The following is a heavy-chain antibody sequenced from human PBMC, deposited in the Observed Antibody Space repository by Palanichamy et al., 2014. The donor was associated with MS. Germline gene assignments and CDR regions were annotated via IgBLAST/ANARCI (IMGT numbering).Heavy chain of an antibody. D-gene: IGHD5-12*01. CDR3: ARAGLSGGYVQAFDI. J-gene: IGHJ3*02. CDR2: IYHSAST. CDR1: WLHQQWWLL. Sequence: QLRLRESGVRTGEAFTDPVPHLRCLWWLHQQWWLLLELDPAATRKGLEWIGYIYHSASTYYNPSLKSRVTISVDGSKNQFSLKLSSLTAADTAVYFCARAGLSGGYVQAFDIWGQGTMVTVSS. V-gene: IGHV4-30-2*01.